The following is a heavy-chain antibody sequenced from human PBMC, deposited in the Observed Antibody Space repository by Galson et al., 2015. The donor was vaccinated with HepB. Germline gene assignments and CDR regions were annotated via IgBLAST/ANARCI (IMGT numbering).Heavy chain of an antibody. Sequence: CAISGDSVSSHSAAWNWIRQSPSRGLEWLGRTYYRSKWYNDYAVSVKSRITINPDTSKNQFSLQLNSVTPEDTAVYYCARGVGITGAFDIWGQGTMVTVSS. V-gene: IGHV6-1*01. CDR1: GDSVSSHSAA. CDR3: ARGVGITGAFDI. CDR2: TYYRSKWYN. J-gene: IGHJ3*02. D-gene: IGHD1-14*01.